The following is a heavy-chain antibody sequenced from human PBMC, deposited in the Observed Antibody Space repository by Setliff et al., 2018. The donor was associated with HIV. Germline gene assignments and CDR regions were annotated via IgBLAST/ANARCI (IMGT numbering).Heavy chain of an antibody. CDR2: IYNSDTT. J-gene: IGHJ6*03. V-gene: IGHV4-4*09. D-gene: IGHD2-8*01. CDR3: ARTPRIMVTLKGEYYYYYMDV. CDR1: GGSMNKNY. Sequence: SETLSLTCIVSGGSMNKNYWSWIRQRPGKGLEWIGYIYNSDTTNYNPSLKSRVTMSIDMSKNQFSLNLTSVTAADTAVYYCARTPRIMVTLKGEYYYYYMDVWGKGTTVTVSS.